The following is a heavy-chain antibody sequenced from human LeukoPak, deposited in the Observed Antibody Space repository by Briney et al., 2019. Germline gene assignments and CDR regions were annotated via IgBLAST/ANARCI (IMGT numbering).Heavy chain of an antibody. Sequence: GGSLRLSCAASGFTFSSYSMNWVRQAPGKGLVCVSRITSDGSSTSYADSVRGRFTISRDNAKNTVYLQMNSLRAEDTAVYFCARDLTGAVFDFWGQGTLVTVSS. V-gene: IGHV3-74*01. D-gene: IGHD1-26*01. CDR1: GFTFSSYS. CDR3: ARDLTGAVFDF. J-gene: IGHJ4*02. CDR2: ITSDGSST.